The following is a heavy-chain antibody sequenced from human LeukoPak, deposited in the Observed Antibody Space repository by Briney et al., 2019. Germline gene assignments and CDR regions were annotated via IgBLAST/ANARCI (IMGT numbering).Heavy chain of an antibody. CDR1: GGSISSYY. CDR3: ARADNVYYYDSSAFDI. V-gene: IGHV4-59*01. Sequence: SETLSLTCTVSGGSISSYYWSWIRQPPGKGLEWIGYIYYSGSTNYNPSLKSRVTISVDTSKNQFPLKLSSVTAADTAVYYCARADNVYYYDSSAFDIWGQGTMVTVSS. J-gene: IGHJ3*02. CDR2: IYYSGST. D-gene: IGHD3-22*01.